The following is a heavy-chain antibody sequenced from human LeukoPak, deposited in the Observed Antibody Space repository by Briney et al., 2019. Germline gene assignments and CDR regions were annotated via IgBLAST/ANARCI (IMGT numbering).Heavy chain of an antibody. CDR2: IYSGGTT. V-gene: IGHV3-53*01. J-gene: IGHJ6*02. CDR1: GLTVSNNY. CDR3: ARGNYGMDV. Sequence: GGSLRLSCAASGLTVSNNYMNWVRQAPGKGLEWVSVIYSGGTTDYADSVKGRFTISRDNSKNTVYLQLNSLRAEDAAVYYCARGNYGMDVWGQGTTVTVSS.